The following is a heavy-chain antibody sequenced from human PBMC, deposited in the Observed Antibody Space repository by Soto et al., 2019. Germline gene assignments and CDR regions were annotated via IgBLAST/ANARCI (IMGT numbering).Heavy chain of an antibody. Sequence: SETLSLTSTVSGGSISSYYWSWIRQPAGKGLEWIGRIYTSGSTNYNPSLRSRVTMSGDTSKNQFSLKLSSVTAEDTAVYYCARGGYSYGYSDYWRQGSLVTAPQ. CDR1: GGSISSYY. CDR3: ARGGYSYGYSDY. CDR2: IYTSGST. V-gene: IGHV4-4*07. D-gene: IGHD5-18*01. J-gene: IGHJ4*02.